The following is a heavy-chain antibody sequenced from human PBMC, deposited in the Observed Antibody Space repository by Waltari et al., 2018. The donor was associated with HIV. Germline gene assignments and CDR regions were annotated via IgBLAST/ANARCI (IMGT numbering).Heavy chain of an antibody. J-gene: IGHJ4*02. D-gene: IGHD3-3*01. CDR3: ARVGRGDQYDFWSASMTGGGDY. CDR1: GYTFTSYG. Sequence: QVQLVQSGCEVKKPGASVKVSCKTSGYTFTSYGISWVRQAPGQGLDWVGWISANNGNTRVAQKYQDRVTMTTDMSTSTAYMQLRSLRSDDTAVYYCARVGRGDQYDFWSASMTGGGDYWGQGTLVTVSS. V-gene: IGHV1-18*01. CDR2: ISANNGNT.